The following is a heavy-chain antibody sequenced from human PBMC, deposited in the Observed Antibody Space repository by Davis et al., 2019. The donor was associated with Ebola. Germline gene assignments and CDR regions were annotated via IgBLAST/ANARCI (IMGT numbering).Heavy chain of an antibody. CDR3: ARDRNIVVPAGDFDY. J-gene: IGHJ4*02. Sequence: AASVKVSCKASGYTFTSYYMHWVRQAPGQGLEWMGIINPSGGSTSYAQKFQGRVTMTRDTSTSTVYMELSSLRSEDTAVYYCARDRNIVVPAGDFDYWGQGTLVTVSS. D-gene: IGHD2-2*01. V-gene: IGHV1-46*01. CDR2: INPSGGST. CDR1: GYTFTSYY.